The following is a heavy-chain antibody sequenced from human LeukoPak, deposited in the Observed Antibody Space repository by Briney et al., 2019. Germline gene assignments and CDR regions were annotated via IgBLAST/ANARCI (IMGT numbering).Heavy chain of an antibody. CDR2: INGGGSPI. J-gene: IGHJ4*02. V-gene: IGHV3-48*01. D-gene: IGHD2-15*01. Sequence: GGSLRLSCAASGFIFSRDSMNWVRQAPGKGLEWVAYINGGGSPIYYADSVRGRFTISRDNAKNSLYLQMNSLRAEDTAVYYCVRDNPRCCGVIPSDIDDYWGQGTLVTVSS. CDR3: VRDNPRCCGVIPSDIDDY. CDR1: GFIFSRDS.